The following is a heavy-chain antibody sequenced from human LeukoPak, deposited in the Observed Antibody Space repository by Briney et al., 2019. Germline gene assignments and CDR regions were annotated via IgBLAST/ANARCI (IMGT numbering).Heavy chain of an antibody. J-gene: IGHJ4*02. Sequence: PGGSLRLSCAASGFSFNTYEFTWVRQAPGMGLEWLSYISNSGGTIKYADSVKGRFTISRDSAENALYLQMNNLGVDDTAVYFCAGGPQYTGSFPFWGQGTLVAVSS. CDR2: ISNSGGTI. CDR3: AGGPQYTGSFPF. V-gene: IGHV3-48*03. CDR1: GFSFNTYE. D-gene: IGHD1-26*01.